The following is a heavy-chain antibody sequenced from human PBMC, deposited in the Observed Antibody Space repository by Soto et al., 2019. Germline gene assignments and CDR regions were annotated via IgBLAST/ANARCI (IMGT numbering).Heavy chain of an antibody. CDR3: ARGSTVAAILFDY. J-gene: IGHJ4*02. CDR1: GDSISSGGYY. CDR2: IYYSGST. D-gene: IGHD2-15*01. Sequence: QVQLQESGPGLVKPSQTLSLTCTVSGDSISSGGYYWSWIRQHPGKGLEWIGYIYYSGSTYYNPSLKSRVIISVDTSKNQCSLKLSSVTAADPAVYYCARGSTVAAILFDYWGQGTLVTVSS. V-gene: IGHV4-31*03.